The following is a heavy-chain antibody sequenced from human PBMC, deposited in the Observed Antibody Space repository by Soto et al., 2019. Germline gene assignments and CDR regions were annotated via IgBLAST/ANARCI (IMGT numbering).Heavy chain of an antibody. V-gene: IGHV1-69*13. CDR2: IIPIFGTA. J-gene: IGHJ6*02. CDR1: GGTFSSYA. D-gene: IGHD3-22*01. Sequence: GASVKVSCKASGGTFSSYAISWVRQAPGQGFEWMGGIIPIFGTANYAQKFQGRVTITADESTSTAYMELSSLRSEGTAVYYCARPNRITMIEYYGMDVWGQGTKVTVSS. CDR3: ARPNRITMIEYYGMDV.